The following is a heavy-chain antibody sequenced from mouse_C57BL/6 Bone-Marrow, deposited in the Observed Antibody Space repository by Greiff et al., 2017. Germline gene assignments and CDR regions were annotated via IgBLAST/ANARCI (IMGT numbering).Heavy chain of an antibody. CDR2: IRNKANGYTT. CDR1: GFTFTDYY. CDR3: ARWGDYVYFDY. D-gene: IGHD2-4*01. V-gene: IGHV7-3*01. J-gene: IGHJ2*01. Sequence: EVQVVESGGGLVQPGGSLSLSCAASGFTFTDYYMSWVRQPPGKALEWLGFIRNKANGYTTEYSASVKGRFTISRDNSQSILYLQMNALGAEDSATYYCARWGDYVYFDYWGQGTTLTVSS.